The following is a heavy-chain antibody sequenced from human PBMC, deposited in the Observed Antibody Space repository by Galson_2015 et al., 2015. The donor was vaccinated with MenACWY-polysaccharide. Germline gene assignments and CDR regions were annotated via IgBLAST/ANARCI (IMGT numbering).Heavy chain of an antibody. CDR2: FRSSGTNT. V-gene: IGHV3-23*01. D-gene: IGHD3-3*01. J-gene: IGHJ5*02. CDR1: GLTFTSYA. CDR3: AKDSTDFWSVAGRFDH. Sequence: SLRLSCAASGLTFTSYAMSWVRQAPGKGLEWVSAFRSSGTNTYYADSVKGRFTISRDNSKNTLYLQMNSLRAEDTAVYYCAKDSTDFWSVAGRFDHWGQGTLVTVSS.